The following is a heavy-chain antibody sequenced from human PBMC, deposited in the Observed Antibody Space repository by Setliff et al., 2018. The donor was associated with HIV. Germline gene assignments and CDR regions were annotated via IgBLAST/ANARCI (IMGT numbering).Heavy chain of an antibody. Sequence: PSETLSLTCAVSGGSISSDNWRTWVRQAPGKGLEWIGEIYHSEYTNYNPSLKSRVTISRDRSANQFSLILTSVTAADTGVYYCARVVETTYISGFGAFDVWGQGKVVTVSS. CDR1: GGSISSDNW. CDR3: ARVVETTYISGFGAFDV. CDR2: IYHSEYT. V-gene: IGHV4-4*02. J-gene: IGHJ3*01. D-gene: IGHD4-4*01.